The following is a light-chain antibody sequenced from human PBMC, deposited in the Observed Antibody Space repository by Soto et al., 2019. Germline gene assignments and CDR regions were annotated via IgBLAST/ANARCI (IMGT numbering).Light chain of an antibody. Sequence: EIVMTQSPATLSVYQGERATLSCRASQSVSSNLAWYQQKPGQAPRLLIYGASTRATGIPARFSGSGSGTEFTLTISSLQSEDFAVYYCQQYNNWPPITFGPGTKVDIK. J-gene: IGKJ3*01. V-gene: IGKV3-15*01. CDR1: QSVSSN. CDR3: QQYNNWPPIT. CDR2: GAS.